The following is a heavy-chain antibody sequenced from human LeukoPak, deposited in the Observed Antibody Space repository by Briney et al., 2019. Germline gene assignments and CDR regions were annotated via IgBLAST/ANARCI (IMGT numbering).Heavy chain of an antibody. J-gene: IGHJ4*02. D-gene: IGHD6-19*01. CDR1: GYTFTSYG. CDR3: ARDLKRGNSSGRYSWVTGYSNDY. CDR2: ISAYNDNT. Sequence: ASVKVSCKATGYTFTSYGSSWVRQAPGQRLEWMGWISAYNDNTNYAQKLQRRVTMTTDTSTSTTYIDLRSRTLNDTAVDYCARDLKRGNSSGRYSWVTGYSNDYWGQGTLVTVSS. V-gene: IGHV1-18*01.